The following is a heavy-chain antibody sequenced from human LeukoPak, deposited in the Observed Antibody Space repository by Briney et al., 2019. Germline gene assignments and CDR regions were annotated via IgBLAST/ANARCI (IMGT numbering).Heavy chain of an antibody. J-gene: IGHJ4*02. V-gene: IGHV3-7*03. CDR3: ARDLGELSWAFYFDY. CDR2: IKQDGSEK. CDR1: GFTFSSYW. D-gene: IGHD3-16*02. Sequence: GGSLRLSCAASGFTFSSYWMSWVRQAPGKGLEWVANIKQDGSEKYYVDSVKGRFTISRDNAKNSLYLQMNSLRAEDTAVNYCARDLGELSWAFYFDYWGQGTLVTVSS.